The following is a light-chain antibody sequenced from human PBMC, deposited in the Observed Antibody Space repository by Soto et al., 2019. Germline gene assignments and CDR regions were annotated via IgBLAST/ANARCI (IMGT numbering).Light chain of an antibody. Sequence: QLVLTQPPSVSGAPGQRVTISCTGSSSNIGAGYDVHWYQQLPGTAPKLLIYGDSNRPSGVPDRFSGSKSGTSASLAITGLQPEDEADYYCQSYDSSLSGSYVFGTGTKVTVL. V-gene: IGLV1-40*01. CDR1: SSNIGAGYD. CDR2: GDS. J-gene: IGLJ1*01. CDR3: QSYDSSLSGSYV.